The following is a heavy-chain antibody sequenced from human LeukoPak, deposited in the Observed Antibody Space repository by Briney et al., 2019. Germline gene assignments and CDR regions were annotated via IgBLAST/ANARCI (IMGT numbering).Heavy chain of an antibody. CDR2: VIPILGIA. D-gene: IGHD6-13*01. CDR1: GGTFSSYA. Sequence: ASVKVSCKASGGTFSSYAISWVRQAPGQGLEWMGRVIPILGIANYAQKFQGRVTITADESTSTAYMELSSLRSEDTAVYYCATDVRYSSSWYGLDRHWGQGTLVTVSS. J-gene: IGHJ4*02. V-gene: IGHV1-69*04. CDR3: ATDVRYSSSWYGLDRH.